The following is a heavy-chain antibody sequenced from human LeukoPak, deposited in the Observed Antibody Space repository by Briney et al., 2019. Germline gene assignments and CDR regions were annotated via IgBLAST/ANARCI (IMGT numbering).Heavy chain of an antibody. CDR3: AKVGVPATMELGTRGVATTIELDY. CDR2: IKQDGSEE. J-gene: IGHJ4*02. Sequence: GGSLRLSCAASGFTFSSYEMNWVRQAPGKGLEWVASIKQDGSEENYVDSVRGRFTISRDNAKKSLYLQMNSLRAEDTAVYYCAKVGVPATMELGTRGVATTIELDYWGQGTLVTVSS. D-gene: IGHD2-2*01. V-gene: IGHV3-7*01. CDR1: GFTFSSYE.